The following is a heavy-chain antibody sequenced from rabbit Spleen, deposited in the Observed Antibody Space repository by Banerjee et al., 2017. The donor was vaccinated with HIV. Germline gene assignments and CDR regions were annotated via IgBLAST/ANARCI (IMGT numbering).Heavy chain of an antibody. CDR2: IYTGAGGT. CDR3: ARDTGTSSSTYGMDL. D-gene: IGHD7-1*01. J-gene: IGHJ6*01. Sequence: QQQLEESGGGLVKPEGSLTLTCTASGFSFSTSDYICWVRQAPGKGLEWIACIYTGAGGTWYASWAKGRFTISKTSSTTVTLQMTNLTGADTATYFCARDTGTSSSTYGMDLWGPGTLVTVS. V-gene: IGHV1S45*01. CDR1: GFSFSTSDY.